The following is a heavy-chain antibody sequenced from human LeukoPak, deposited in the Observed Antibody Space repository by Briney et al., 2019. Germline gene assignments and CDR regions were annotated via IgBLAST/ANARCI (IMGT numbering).Heavy chain of an antibody. CDR2: FKSTTDGGTT. CDR3: ARVCVGSWCYDY. D-gene: IGHD3-10*02. J-gene: IGHJ4*02. CDR1: GFTFTNAW. V-gene: IGHV3-15*01. Sequence: GGSLRLSCAASGFTFTNAWMYWVRQAPGKGLEWVGRFKSTTDGGTTDYAAPVKGRFTISRDDSKNTLYLQMNSLRAEDTAVYYCARVCVGSWCYDYWGQGTLVTVSS.